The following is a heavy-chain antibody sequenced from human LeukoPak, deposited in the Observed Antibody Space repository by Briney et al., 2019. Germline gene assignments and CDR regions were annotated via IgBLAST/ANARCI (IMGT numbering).Heavy chain of an antibody. Sequence: SSETLSLTCAVYGGSFSGFHWTWIRQPPGKGLQWIGEINDTGGTNYNPSLKTRVTIPLDTSKNQFSLKLSSVTAADTAVYYCARGGGQQLVKYYFDYWGQGTLVTVSS. J-gene: IGHJ4*02. V-gene: IGHV4-34*01. CDR2: INDTGGT. CDR1: GGSFSGFH. D-gene: IGHD6-13*01. CDR3: ARGGGQQLVKYYFDY.